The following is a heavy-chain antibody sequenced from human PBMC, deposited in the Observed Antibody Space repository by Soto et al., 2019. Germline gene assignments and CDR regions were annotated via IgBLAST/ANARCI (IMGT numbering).Heavy chain of an antibody. Sequence: PGGSLRLSCAASGFTFSSYAMSWVRQAPGKGLEWVSAISGSGGSTYYADSVKGRFTISRDNSKNTLYLQMNSPRAEDTAVYYCAKSVYGYQYYFDYWGQGTLVTVSS. CDR2: ISGSGGST. D-gene: IGHD5-18*01. J-gene: IGHJ4*02. CDR3: AKSVYGYQYYFDY. CDR1: GFTFSSYA. V-gene: IGHV3-23*01.